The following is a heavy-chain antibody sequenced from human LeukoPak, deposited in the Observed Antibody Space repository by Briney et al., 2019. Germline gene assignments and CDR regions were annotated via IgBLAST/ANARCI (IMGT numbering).Heavy chain of an antibody. D-gene: IGHD3-22*01. CDR3: AKAQSWITMIVVAPPDH. CDR1: GFTFSSYA. CDR2: ISGSGGST. Sequence: GGSLRLSCAASGFTFSSYAMSWVRQAPGKGLEWVSAISGSGGSTYYADSVKGRFTISRDNSKNTLYLQMNSLRAEDTAVYYCAKAQSWITMIVVAPPDHWGQGTLVTVSS. V-gene: IGHV3-23*01. J-gene: IGHJ4*02.